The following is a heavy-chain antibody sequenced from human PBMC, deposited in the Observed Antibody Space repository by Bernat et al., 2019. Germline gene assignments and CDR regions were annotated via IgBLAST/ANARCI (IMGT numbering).Heavy chain of an antibody. CDR3: AREPGPPLCDSSGWGYYGMDV. Sequence: QVQLVQSGAEVKKPGASVKVSCKASGYTFTSYAMHWVRQAPGQRLEWMGWINAGNGNTKYSQKFQGRVTITRDTSASTAYMELSSLRSEDTAVYYCAREPGPPLCDSSGWGYYGMDVWGQGTTVTVSS. V-gene: IGHV1-3*01. CDR1: GYTFTSYA. CDR2: INAGNGNT. D-gene: IGHD3-22*01. J-gene: IGHJ6*02.